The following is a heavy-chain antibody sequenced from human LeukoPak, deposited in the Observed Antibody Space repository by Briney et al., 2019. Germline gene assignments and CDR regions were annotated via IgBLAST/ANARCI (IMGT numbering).Heavy chain of an antibody. CDR2: INLNSRTI. D-gene: IGHD3-10*02. CDR3: AELGITMIGGV. CDR1: GFTFSTYG. J-gene: IGHJ6*04. V-gene: IGHV3-48*04. Sequence: TGGSLRLSCAASGFTFSTYGMNWVRQAPGKGLEWVSYINLNSRTIDYADSVKGRFTISRDNAKNSLYLQMNSLRAEDTAVYYCAELGITMIGGVWGKGTTVTISS.